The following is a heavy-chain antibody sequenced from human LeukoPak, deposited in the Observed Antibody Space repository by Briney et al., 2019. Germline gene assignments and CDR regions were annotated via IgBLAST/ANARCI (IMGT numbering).Heavy chain of an antibody. D-gene: IGHD6-6*01. Sequence: GGSLRLSCAASGFTGSSNSMTWVRQAPGKGLEWVSVIYSGGSGGSTYYADSVKGTFTISRDNSKNTLYLQMNSLRAEDTALYYCARRGRAAHAFDIWGQGTMVTVSS. V-gene: IGHV3-66*04. CDR1: GFTGSSNS. CDR2: IYSGGSGGST. CDR3: ARRGRAAHAFDI. J-gene: IGHJ3*02.